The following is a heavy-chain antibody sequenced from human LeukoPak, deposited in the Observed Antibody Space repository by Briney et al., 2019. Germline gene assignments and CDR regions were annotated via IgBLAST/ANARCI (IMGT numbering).Heavy chain of an antibody. Sequence: GASVKVSCRASGRTFTGHYIHWVRQAPGQGLEWMGRIDPNSGDTNYPQKFQGRVTITRDTPISTAYMELSRLTSDDTADYYCASRRDSGSFGADYWGQGTLVTVSS. CDR1: GRTFTGHY. CDR2: IDPNSGDT. CDR3: ASRRDSGSFGADY. V-gene: IGHV1-2*06. J-gene: IGHJ4*02. D-gene: IGHD1-26*01.